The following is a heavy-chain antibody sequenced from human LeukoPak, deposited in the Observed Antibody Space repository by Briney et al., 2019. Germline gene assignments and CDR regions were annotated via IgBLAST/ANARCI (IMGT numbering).Heavy chain of an antibody. J-gene: IGHJ5*02. CDR1: GFTFSSYG. CDR3: ARSDILTGYYDP. V-gene: IGHV3-30*02. CDR2: IRNDGSIR. D-gene: IGHD3-9*01. Sequence: GGSLRLSCAPSGFTFSSYGMHWVRQAPGKGLEWVAFIRNDGSIRYYADSLKGRFTISRDNSKNTLYLQMSSLRAEDTAIYYCARSDILTGYYDPWGQGTLVTVSS.